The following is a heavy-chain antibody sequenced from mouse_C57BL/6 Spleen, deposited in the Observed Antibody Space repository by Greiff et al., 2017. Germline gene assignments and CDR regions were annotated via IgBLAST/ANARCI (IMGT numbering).Heavy chain of an antibody. CDR2: INPNYGTT. Sequence: EVKLLESGPELVKPGASVKISCKASGYSFTDYNMNWVKQSNGKSLEWIGVINPNYGTTSYNQKFKGKATLTVDQSSRTAYMQLNSLTSEDSAVYYCAHYYGSSYGFAYWGQGTLVTVSA. J-gene: IGHJ3*01. V-gene: IGHV1-39*01. CDR1: GYSFTDYN. CDR3: AHYYGSSYGFAY. D-gene: IGHD1-1*01.